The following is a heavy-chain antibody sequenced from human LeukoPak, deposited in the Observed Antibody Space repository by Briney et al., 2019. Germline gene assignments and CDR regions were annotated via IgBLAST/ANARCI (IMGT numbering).Heavy chain of an antibody. J-gene: IGHJ4*02. CDR2: ISGSGFST. D-gene: IGHD5/OR15-5a*01. CDR3: ANTGLPSPNYFDC. V-gene: IGHV3-23*01. Sequence: GGSLRLSCAASGITFNIFGMSWVRQAPGKGLEWVSTISGSGFSTYYADSVKGRFTIPRDNSKNTLYLQMNSLGAEDTAVYYCANTGLPSPNYFDCWGQGTLVTVSS. CDR1: GITFNIFG.